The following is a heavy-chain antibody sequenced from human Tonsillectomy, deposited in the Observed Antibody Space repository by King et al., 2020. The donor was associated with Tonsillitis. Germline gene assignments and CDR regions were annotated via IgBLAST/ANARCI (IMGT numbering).Heavy chain of an antibody. D-gene: IGHD2-2*01. V-gene: IGHV1-18*04. CDR3: AREYRDSFDY. CDR2: ISPHNGNT. CDR1: GYTFTSYG. J-gene: IGHJ4*02. Sequence: QLVQSGAEVKKPGASVKVSCKTSGYTFTSYGITWVRQAPGQGLEWMAWISPHNGNTNYAQTLQGRVTMTTDTSTSTAYMELRSLRSDDTAVYYCAREYRDSFDYWGQGTLVTVSS.